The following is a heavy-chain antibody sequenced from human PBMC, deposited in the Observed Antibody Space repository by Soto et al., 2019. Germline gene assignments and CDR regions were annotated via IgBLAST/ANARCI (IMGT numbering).Heavy chain of an antibody. V-gene: IGHV4-4*07. Sequence: PSETLSLTRTVSGGSISSYYWSWIRQPAGKGLEWIGRIYTSGSTNYNPSLKSRVTMSVDTSKNQFSLKLSSVTAADTAVYYCAGSSTSWGGGYYCMDVWGHGTTVTVS. CDR1: GGSISSYY. CDR2: IYTSGST. CDR3: AGSSTSWGGGYYCMDV. J-gene: IGHJ6*02. D-gene: IGHD2-2*01.